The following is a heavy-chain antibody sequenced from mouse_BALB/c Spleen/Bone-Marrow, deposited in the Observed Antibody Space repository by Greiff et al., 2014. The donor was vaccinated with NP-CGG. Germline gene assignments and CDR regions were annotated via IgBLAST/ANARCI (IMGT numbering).Heavy chain of an antibody. CDR1: GYTFTNYW. CDR3: ARTAYFDY. V-gene: IGHV1-63*02. Sequence: VQLQQSGAELVRPGTSVKISCKASGYTFTNYWLGWIKQRPGHGLEWIGDFYPGGGYTNYNEEFKGKVTLTADASSSTAYMQLSSLTSEDSAVYFCARTAYFDYWGQGTTLTVSS. CDR2: FYPGGGYT. J-gene: IGHJ2*01.